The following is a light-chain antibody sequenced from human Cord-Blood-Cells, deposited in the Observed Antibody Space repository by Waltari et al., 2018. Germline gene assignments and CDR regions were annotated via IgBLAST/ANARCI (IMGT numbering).Light chain of an antibody. V-gene: IGKV3-11*01. CDR1: QSVSSY. CDR3: QQRSNWLT. J-gene: IGKJ4*01. Sequence: EIVFTQSPATLALSPGARATLSCRASQSVSSYLAWYQQKPGQAPRLLIYDASNRATGIPARFSGSGSGTDFTLPISILEPEDFVVYYCQQRSNWLTFGGGTKVEIK. CDR2: DAS.